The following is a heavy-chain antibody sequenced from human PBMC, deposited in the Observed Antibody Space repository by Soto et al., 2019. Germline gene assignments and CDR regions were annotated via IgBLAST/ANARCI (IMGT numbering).Heavy chain of an antibody. CDR1: GFTFSSYA. CDR3: AKPLRPYYYYYGMDV. J-gene: IGHJ6*02. CDR2: ISGSGGST. Sequence: GGSLRLSCAASGFTFSSYAMSWVRQAPGKGLEWVSAISGSGGSTYYADSVKGRFTISRDNSKNTLYLQMNSLRAEDTAVYYCAKPLRPYYYYYGMDVWGQGTTVTVSS. V-gene: IGHV3-23*01.